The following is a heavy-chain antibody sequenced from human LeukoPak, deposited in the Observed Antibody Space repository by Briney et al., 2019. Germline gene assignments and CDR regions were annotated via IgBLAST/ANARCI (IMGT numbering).Heavy chain of an antibody. J-gene: IGHJ4*02. V-gene: IGHV3-21*01. CDR1: GFTFSSYS. Sequence: GGSLRLSCAASGFTFSSYSMNWVRQAPGKGLEWVSSISSSSSYIYYADSVKGRFTISRDNAKNSLYLQMNSLRAEDTAVYYCARELIDGGNSGFDYWGQGTLVTVSS. CDR3: ARELIDGGNSGFDY. CDR2: ISSSSSYI. D-gene: IGHD4-23*01.